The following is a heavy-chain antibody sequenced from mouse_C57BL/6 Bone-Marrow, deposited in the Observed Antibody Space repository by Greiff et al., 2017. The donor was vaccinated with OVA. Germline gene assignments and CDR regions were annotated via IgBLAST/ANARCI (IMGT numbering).Heavy chain of an antibody. J-gene: IGHJ4*01. CDR1: GFTFSDYG. Sequence: EVKVEESGGGLVQPGGSMKLSCVASGFTFSDYGMHWVRQAPEKGLEWVAYISSGSSTIYYADTVKGRFTISRDNAKNTLFLQMTSLRSEDTAMYYCARLGTTVCQGMDYWGQGTSVTVSS. CDR2: ISSGSSTI. CDR3: ARLGTTVCQGMDY. D-gene: IGHD1-1*01. V-gene: IGHV5-17*01.